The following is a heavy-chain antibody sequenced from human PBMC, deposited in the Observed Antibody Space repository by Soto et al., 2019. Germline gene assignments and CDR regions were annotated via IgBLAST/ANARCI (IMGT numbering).Heavy chain of an antibody. V-gene: IGHV4-61*01. CDR2: IYYSGTT. J-gene: IGHJ4*02. D-gene: IGHD5-18*01. CDR1: GASVRSGNYY. Sequence: PSETLSLTCTVSGASVRSGNYYWSWIRQPPGKGLECIGYIYYSGTTNYNPSLKSRVTISLDTSKNQFSLKLSSVTAADTAVYYCAREERGYSYGSYFDYWGQGSLVTVSS. CDR3: AREERGYSYGSYFDY.